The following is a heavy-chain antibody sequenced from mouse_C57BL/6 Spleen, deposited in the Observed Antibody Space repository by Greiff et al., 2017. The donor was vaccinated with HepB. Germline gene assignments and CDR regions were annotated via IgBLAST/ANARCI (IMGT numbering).Heavy chain of an antibody. CDR3: ARDSNYVFAY. V-gene: IGHV5-4*01. Sequence: EVKLQESGGGLVKPGGSLKLSCAASGFTFSSYAMSWVRQTPEKRLEWVATISDGGSYTYYPDNVKGRFTISRDNAKNNLYLQMSHLKSEDTAMYYCARDSNYVFAYWGQGTLVTVSA. J-gene: IGHJ3*01. D-gene: IGHD2-5*01. CDR2: ISDGGSYT. CDR1: GFTFSSYA.